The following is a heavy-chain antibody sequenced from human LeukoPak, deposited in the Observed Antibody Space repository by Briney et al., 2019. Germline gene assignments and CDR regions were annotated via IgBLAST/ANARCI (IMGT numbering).Heavy chain of an antibody. V-gene: IGHV4-4*07. CDR2: IYTSGST. D-gene: IGHD6-19*01. Sequence: PSETLSLTCTVSGGSISSYYWSWIRQPAGKGLEWIGRIYTSGSTNYNPSLKSRVTMSVDTSKNQFSLKVRSVTAADTAVYYCARSQARLGWFDPWGQGTLVTVSS. J-gene: IGHJ5*02. CDR3: ARSQARLGWFDP. CDR1: GGSISSYY.